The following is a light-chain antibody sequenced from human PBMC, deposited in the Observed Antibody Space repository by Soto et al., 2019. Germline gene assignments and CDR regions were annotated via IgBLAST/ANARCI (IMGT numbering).Light chain of an antibody. CDR2: ADI. V-gene: IGLV2-23*01. CDR3: CSYAPSSTLV. CDR1: STDVGSYNL. Sequence: QSALTQPASVSGSPGQSITISCTGTSTDVGSYNLVSWYQQHPGKAPKLMIYADIKRPSGVSYRFSGSKSGNTASLTISGLQAEDEADYYCCSYAPSSTLVFGGGTKLTVL. J-gene: IGLJ2*01.